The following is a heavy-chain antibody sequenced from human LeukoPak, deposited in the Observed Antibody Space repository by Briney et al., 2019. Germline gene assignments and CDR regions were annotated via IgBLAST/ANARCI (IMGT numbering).Heavy chain of an antibody. D-gene: IGHD3/OR15-3a*01. CDR1: GYTFTSYD. CDR2: MNPNSGNT. Sequence: ASVKLSCKASGYTFTSYDINWVRQATGQGLEWMGWMNPNSGNTGYAQKFQGRVTMTKNASITTAYMELSSLTSEDTAVYYCARALSWTTQSYYYMDVWGKGTTVTVSS. J-gene: IGHJ6*03. V-gene: IGHV1-8*01. CDR3: ARALSWTTQSYYYMDV.